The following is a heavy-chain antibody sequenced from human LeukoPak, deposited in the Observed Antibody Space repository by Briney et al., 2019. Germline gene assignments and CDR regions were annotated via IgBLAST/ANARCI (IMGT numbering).Heavy chain of an antibody. J-gene: IGHJ4*02. CDR1: GFTFSNYG. CDR2: IQHDGSIQ. Sequence: PGGSLRLSCAASGFTFSNYGMHWVRQPPGKGLEWVAGIQHDGSIQYYADSVKGRFAISRDDSKSTLYLQMDSLTAEDTAVYYCAREFAFWALSPHWGQGTLVTVSS. D-gene: IGHD3-16*01. V-gene: IGHV3-33*01. CDR3: AREFAFWALSPH.